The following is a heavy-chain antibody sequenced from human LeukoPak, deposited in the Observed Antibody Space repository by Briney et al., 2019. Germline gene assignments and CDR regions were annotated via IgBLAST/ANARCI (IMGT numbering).Heavy chain of an antibody. V-gene: IGHV1-69*04. CDR3: AREGLQRVAARGGFDY. J-gene: IGHJ4*02. CDR1: GGTFSSYA. CDR2: IIPILGIA. D-gene: IGHD6-6*01. Sequence: SVKVSCKASGGTFSSYAISWVRQAPGQGLEWMGRIIPILGIANYAQKFQGRVTMTRDTSTSTVYMELSSLRSEDTAVYYCAREGLQRVAARGGFDYWGQGTLVTVSS.